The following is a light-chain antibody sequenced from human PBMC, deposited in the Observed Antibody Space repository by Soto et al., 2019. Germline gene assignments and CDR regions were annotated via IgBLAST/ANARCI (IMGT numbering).Light chain of an antibody. V-gene: IGKV3-15*01. CDR1: QSVSSK. CDR3: QQYTNWPPNT. J-gene: IGKJ5*01. Sequence: EIVLTQSPATLSLSPGERATLSCRASQSVSSKLAWYQQRPGQAPRLLIYGASTRATGVPARFSGRGSGTEFTLTISSLQSEDFAVYYCQQYTNWPPNTFGQGTRREIK. CDR2: GAS.